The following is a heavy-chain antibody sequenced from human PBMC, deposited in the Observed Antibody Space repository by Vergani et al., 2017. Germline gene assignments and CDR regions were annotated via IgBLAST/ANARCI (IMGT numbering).Heavy chain of an antibody. Sequence: EVQLVESGGGLVQPGGSLRLSCAASGFTFSSYWMSWVRQAPGKGLEWVANIKQDGSEKYYVDSVKGRFTISRDNAKNSLYLQMNSLRAEDTAVYYCARVGYSSSWYVPFSYYGMDVWGQGTTVTVSS. J-gene: IGHJ6*02. D-gene: IGHD6-13*01. V-gene: IGHV3-7*03. CDR2: IKQDGSEK. CDR3: ARVGYSSSWYVPFSYYGMDV. CDR1: GFTFSSYW.